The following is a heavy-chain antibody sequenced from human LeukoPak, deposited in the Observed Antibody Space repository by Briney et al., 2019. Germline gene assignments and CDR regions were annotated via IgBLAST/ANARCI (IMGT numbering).Heavy chain of an antibody. D-gene: IGHD6-13*01. CDR2: ISYDGSNK. CDR1: GFTFSSYA. CDR3: ARGSWGIAAAGTDY. Sequence: GRSLRLSCAASGFTFSSYAMHWVRQAPGRGLEWVAVISYDGSNKYYADSVKGRFTISRDNSKNTLYLQMNSLRAEDTAVYYCARGSWGIAAAGTDYWGQGTLVTVSS. J-gene: IGHJ4*02. V-gene: IGHV3-30-3*01.